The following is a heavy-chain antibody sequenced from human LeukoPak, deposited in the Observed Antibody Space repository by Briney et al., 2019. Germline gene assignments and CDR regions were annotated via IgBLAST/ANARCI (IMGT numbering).Heavy chain of an antibody. CDR1: GVTISSHD. Sequence: GGSLRLSCAASGVTISSHDMHWVRQTTGKGLEWVSGIGTAGDPYYLDTVKGRFTISRENAKNSLYLQMNSLRAGDTAVYYCARYRTLWGAFDIWGQGTMVTVSS. V-gene: IGHV3-13*05. CDR3: ARYRTLWGAFDI. D-gene: IGHD2-21*01. CDR2: IGTAGDP. J-gene: IGHJ3*02.